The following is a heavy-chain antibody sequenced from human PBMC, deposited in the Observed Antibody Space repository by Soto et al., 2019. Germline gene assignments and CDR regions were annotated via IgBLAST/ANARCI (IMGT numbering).Heavy chain of an antibody. D-gene: IGHD6-19*01. CDR3: ANDIVGTVADYFDY. Sequence: EVQLLESGGGLVQPGGSLRLSCVVSGFTFSTSAMTWVRQAPGKGLEWVSSISGSGGSTYYADSVKGRFTISRDNSKNTLYLQMNSLRAEDTAVYYCANDIVGTVADYFDYWGQGTLVTVSS. V-gene: IGHV3-23*01. CDR1: GFTFSTSA. CDR2: ISGSGGST. J-gene: IGHJ4*02.